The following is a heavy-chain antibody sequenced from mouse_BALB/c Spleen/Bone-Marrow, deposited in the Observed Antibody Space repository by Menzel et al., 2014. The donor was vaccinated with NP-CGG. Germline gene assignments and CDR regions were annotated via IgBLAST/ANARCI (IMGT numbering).Heavy chain of an antibody. Sequence: EVKLQESGGGLVQPGGSRKLSCAASGFTFSSFGMHWVRQAPEKGLEWVAYISSGSSTIYYADTVMGRFTISRDNPKNTLFLQMTSLRSEDTAMYYCARSGSSSGYFDYWGQDTTLTVSS. D-gene: IGHD1-1*01. V-gene: IGHV5-17*02. J-gene: IGHJ2*01. CDR2: ISSGSSTI. CDR3: ARSGSSSGYFDY. CDR1: GFTFSSFG.